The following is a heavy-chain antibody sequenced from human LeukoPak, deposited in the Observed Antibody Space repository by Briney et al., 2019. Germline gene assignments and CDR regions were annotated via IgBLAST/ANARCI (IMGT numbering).Heavy chain of an antibody. Sequence: SETLSLTCTVSGGSISSYYWSWIRQPAGKGLEWIGRIYTSGSTNYNPSLKSRVTMSVDTSKNQFSLKLSSVTAADTAVYYCARDLSESGSYYCPFDYGGQGTLVSVSS. V-gene: IGHV4-4*07. D-gene: IGHD3-10*01. CDR1: GGSISSYY. CDR3: ARDLSESGSYYCPFDY. CDR2: IYTSGST. J-gene: IGHJ4*02.